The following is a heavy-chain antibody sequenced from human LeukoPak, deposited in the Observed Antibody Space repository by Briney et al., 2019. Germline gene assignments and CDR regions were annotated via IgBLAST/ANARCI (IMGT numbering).Heavy chain of an antibody. CDR3: ARVVPAVPGSRWFDP. V-gene: IGHV3-21*01. Sequence: AGSLRLSCAASGFTFSSYSMNWVRQAPGKGLEWASSISSSSSYIYYADSVKGRFIISIANDKKSLYLQINMLRVEDTAVYYCARVVPAVPGSRWFDPWGQGTLVTVSS. J-gene: IGHJ5*02. D-gene: IGHD6-19*01. CDR1: GFTFSSYS. CDR2: ISSSSSYI.